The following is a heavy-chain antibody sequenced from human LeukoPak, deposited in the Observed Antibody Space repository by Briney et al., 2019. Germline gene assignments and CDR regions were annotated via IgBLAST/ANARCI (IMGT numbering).Heavy chain of an antibody. Sequence: GGSLRLPCAASGFTFSSYGMHWVRQAPGKGLEWVAVIWYDGGNKYYADSVKGRFTISRDNSKNTLYLQMNSLRAEDTAVYYCAKDPGVVVAATGWFDPWGQGALVTVSS. J-gene: IGHJ5*02. CDR1: GFTFSSYG. D-gene: IGHD2-15*01. CDR3: AKDPGVVVAATGWFDP. V-gene: IGHV3-33*06. CDR2: IWYDGGNK.